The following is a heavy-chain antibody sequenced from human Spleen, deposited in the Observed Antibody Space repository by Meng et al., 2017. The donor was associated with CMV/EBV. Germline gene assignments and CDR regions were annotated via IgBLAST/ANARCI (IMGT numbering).Heavy chain of an antibody. J-gene: IGHJ6*02. Sequence: GESLKISCKGSGYSFTSYWIGWVRQMPGKGLEWMGIIYPGDSDTRYSPSFQGQVTISADKSVSTAYLQWSSLKASDTAMYYCARHNNIKSTSSYYGMDVWGQGTTVTVSS. D-gene: IGHD2-2*01. CDR2: IYPGDSDT. CDR3: ARHNNIKSTSSYYGMDV. CDR1: GYSFTSYW. V-gene: IGHV5-51*01.